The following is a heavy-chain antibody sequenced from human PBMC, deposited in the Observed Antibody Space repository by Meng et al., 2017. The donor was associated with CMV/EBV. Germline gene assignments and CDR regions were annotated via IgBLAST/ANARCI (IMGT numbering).Heavy chain of an antibody. J-gene: IGHJ6*02. CDR3: AEDIRVTMVRGGNYYYYGMDV. CDR1: GFTFSSYA. CDR2: IYSGGSST. D-gene: IGHD3-10*01. Sequence: GGSLRLSCAASGFTFSSYAMSWVRQAPGKGLEWVSVIYSGGSSTYYADSVKGRFTISRDNSKNTLYLQMNSLRAEDTAVYYCAEDIRVTMVRGGNYYYYGMDVWGQGTTVTVSS. V-gene: IGHV3-23*03.